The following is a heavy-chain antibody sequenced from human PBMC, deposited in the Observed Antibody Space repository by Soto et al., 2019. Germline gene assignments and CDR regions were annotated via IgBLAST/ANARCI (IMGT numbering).Heavy chain of an antibody. J-gene: IGHJ6*02. CDR2: FYHSGNS. V-gene: IGHV4-59*01. D-gene: IGHD5-18*01. CDR3: ARISSVDPYGYVNGGLDV. CDR1: GGSIRSYY. Sequence: SEALSLTCSVSGGSIRSYYWSWIRQSPEKGLEWIGYFYHSGNSNYNPSLKSRVTISVDTSKNQLSLSLRSVTAADTAVYFCARISSVDPYGYVNGGLDVWGQGTTVTVSS.